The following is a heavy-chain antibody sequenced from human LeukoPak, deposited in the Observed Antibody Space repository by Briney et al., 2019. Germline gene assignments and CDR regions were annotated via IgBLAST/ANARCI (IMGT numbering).Heavy chain of an antibody. CDR3: AKSHITRYPLQYYFDL. CDR1: GFTFSSYA. V-gene: IGHV3-23*01. D-gene: IGHD2-21*01. CDR2: ISVTGDIT. Sequence: GSLRLSCAASGFTFSSYAMSWLRQTPQKGLEWGSGISVTGDITYYADSAKGRFTIARDNSRTTLYLQLNSLRADDTAVYYCAKSHITRYPLQYYFDLWGQGAQVIVSS. J-gene: IGHJ4*02.